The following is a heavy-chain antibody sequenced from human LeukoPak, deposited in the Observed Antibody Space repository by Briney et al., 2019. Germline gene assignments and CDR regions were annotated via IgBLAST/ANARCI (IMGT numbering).Heavy chain of an antibody. J-gene: IGHJ4*02. CDR1: GVSISTGDYY. D-gene: IGHD3-22*01. CDR2: IYYSGST. Sequence: SETLSLTCTVSGVSISTGDYYWSWIRQPPGKGLEYIGYIYYSGSTYYNPSLKSRITISVDTSKNQFSLKLSSVPAADTAVYYCAVGHYYHSSGYLFDSWGQGTLVTVSS. CDR3: AVGHYYHSSGYLFDS. V-gene: IGHV4-30-4*01.